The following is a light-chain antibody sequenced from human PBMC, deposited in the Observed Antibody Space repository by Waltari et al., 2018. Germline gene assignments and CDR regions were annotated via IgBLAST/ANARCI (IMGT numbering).Light chain of an antibody. V-gene: IGKV1-5*03. CDR3: QQCNSYPWT. CDR1: QSISSW. Sequence: DIQMTQSPSTLSASVGDRVTITCRASQSISSWLAWFEQKPGKAPKLLIYRASTLESGVPSRFSGSGSGPEFTLTISSLQPDDVATYYCQQCNSYPWTFGQGTKVEIK. J-gene: IGKJ1*01. CDR2: RAS.